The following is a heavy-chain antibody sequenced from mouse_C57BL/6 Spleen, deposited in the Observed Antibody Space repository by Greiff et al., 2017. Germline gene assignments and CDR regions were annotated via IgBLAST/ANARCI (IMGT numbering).Heavy chain of an antibody. CDR2: IDPSDSYT. D-gene: IGHD1-1*01. CDR3: ARLGYYGSSYYFDY. J-gene: IGHJ2*01. CDR1: GYTFTSSW. V-gene: IGHV1-69*01. Sequence: QVQLQQPGAELVMPGASVKLSCKASGYTFTSSWMHWVKQRPGQGLEWIGEIDPSDSYTNYNQKFKGKSTLTVDKSSSTAYMQLSSRTSEDSAVYYCARLGYYGSSYYFDYWGQGTTLTVSS.